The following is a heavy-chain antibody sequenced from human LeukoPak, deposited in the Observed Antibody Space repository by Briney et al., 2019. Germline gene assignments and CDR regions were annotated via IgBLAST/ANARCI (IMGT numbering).Heavy chain of an antibody. V-gene: IGHV3-21*01. CDR1: GFTFSSYS. Sequence: GGSLRLSCAASGFTFSSYSMNWVRQAPGKGLEWVSSISSSSSYIYYADSVKGRFTISRDNAKNSLFLQMNSLRAEDTAVYYCATQGEHSYDSNRSGYFQHWGQGTLVTVSS. CDR2: ISSSSSYI. J-gene: IGHJ1*01. CDR3: ATQGEHSYDSNRSGYFQH. D-gene: IGHD3-22*01.